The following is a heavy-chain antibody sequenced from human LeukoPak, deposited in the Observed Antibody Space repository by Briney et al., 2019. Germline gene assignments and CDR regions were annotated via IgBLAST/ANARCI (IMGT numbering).Heavy chain of an antibody. V-gene: IGHV3-74*01. J-gene: IGHJ4*02. CDR3: AKDRGYSYGYREYYFDY. D-gene: IGHD5-18*01. Sequence: VGSLRLSCAASGFTFSSYWMHWVRQAPGKGLVWVSRINSDGSSTSYADSVKGRFTISRDNAKNTLYLQMNSLRAEDTAVYYCAKDRGYSYGYREYYFDYWGQGTLVTVSS. CDR1: GFTFSSYW. CDR2: INSDGSST.